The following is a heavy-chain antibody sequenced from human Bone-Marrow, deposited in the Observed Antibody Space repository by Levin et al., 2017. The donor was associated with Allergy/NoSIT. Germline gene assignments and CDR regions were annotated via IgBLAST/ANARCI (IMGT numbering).Heavy chain of an antibody. CDR1: GSTFSNHW. D-gene: IGHD2-15*01. CDR3: ASVYCTGNICYPPLN. J-gene: IGHJ4*02. Sequence: GESLKISCAASGSTFSNHWMSWVRQAPGKGLEWVANIKQDGSVKYYVDSVKGRFTISRDNAKNSLYLQMNSLRAEDTAVYYCASVYCTGNICYPPLNWGQGTLVTVSS. CDR2: IKQDGSVK. V-gene: IGHV3-7*01.